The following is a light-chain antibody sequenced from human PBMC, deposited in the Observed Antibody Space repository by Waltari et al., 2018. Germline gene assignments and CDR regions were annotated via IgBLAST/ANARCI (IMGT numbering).Light chain of an antibody. CDR2: SAS. CDR1: QSVSNNF. V-gene: IGKV3-20*01. CDR3: QQFHTSPRT. Sequence: EIVLTQSPGPLSLSPGARAPLPCRASQSVSNNFLAWYQQRPGQTPRLLIYSASSRATGIPGRFSGSGSGTDFTLTITRLEPEDAAVYYCQQFHTSPRTFGGGTKVEVK. J-gene: IGKJ4*01.